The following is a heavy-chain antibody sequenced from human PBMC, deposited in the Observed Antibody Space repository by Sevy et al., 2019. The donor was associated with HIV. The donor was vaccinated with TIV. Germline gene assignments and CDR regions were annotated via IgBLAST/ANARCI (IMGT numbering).Heavy chain of an antibody. D-gene: IGHD3-22*01. CDR3: STTRDYYDSSGYPFDY. CDR2: FDPEDGET. J-gene: IGHJ4*02. Sequence: ASVKVSCKVSGYTLTELSMHWVRQAPGKGLEWMATFDPEDGETIYAQKFQGRVTMTEDTSTDTAYMELSSLRSEDTAVYYCSTTRDYYDSSGYPFDYWAREPWSPSPQ. CDR1: GYTLTELS. V-gene: IGHV1-24*01.